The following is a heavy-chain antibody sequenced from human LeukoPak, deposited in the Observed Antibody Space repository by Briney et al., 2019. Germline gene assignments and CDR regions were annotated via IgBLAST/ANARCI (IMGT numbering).Heavy chain of an antibody. CDR1: GYTFTSYD. J-gene: IGHJ4*02. V-gene: IGHV1-8*01. D-gene: IGHD6-6*01. CDR3: ARVRSSSSGTALGY. CDR2: MNSNSGNT. Sequence: ASVKVSCKASGYTFTSYDINWVRQATGQGLEWMGWMNSNSGNTGYAQKFQGRVTMTRNTSISTAYMELSSLRSDDTAVYYCARVRSSSSGTALGYWGQGTLVTVSS.